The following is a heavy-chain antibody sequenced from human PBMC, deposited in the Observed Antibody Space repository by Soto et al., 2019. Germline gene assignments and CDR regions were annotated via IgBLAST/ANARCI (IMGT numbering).Heavy chain of an antibody. J-gene: IGHJ4*02. CDR3: ATAVNYYDSSGYYDY. CDR1: GYTLTELS. V-gene: IGHV1-24*01. Sequence: ASVKVSCKVSGYTLTELSMHWVRQAPGKGLEWMGGFDPEDGETIYAQKFQGRVTMTEDTSTDTAYMELSSLRSEDTAVYYCATAVNYYDSSGYYDYWGQGTLVTVSS. CDR2: FDPEDGET. D-gene: IGHD3-22*01.